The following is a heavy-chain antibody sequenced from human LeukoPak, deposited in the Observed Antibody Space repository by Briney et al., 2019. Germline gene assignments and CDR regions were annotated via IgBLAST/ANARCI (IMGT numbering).Heavy chain of an antibody. J-gene: IGHJ4*02. CDR3: ARHAVPYYFDY. V-gene: IGHV1-69*04. CDR2: IIPILGIA. D-gene: IGHD4-17*01. CDR1: GGTFSSYA. Sequence: SVKVSCKASGGTFSSYAISWVRQAPGQGLEWMGRIIPILGIANYAQKFQGRVTITADKSTSTAYMELSSLRSEDTAVYYCARHAVPYYFDYWGQGTLVTVSS.